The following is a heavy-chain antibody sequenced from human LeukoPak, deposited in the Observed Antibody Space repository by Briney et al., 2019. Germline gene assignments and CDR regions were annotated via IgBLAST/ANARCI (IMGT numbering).Heavy chain of an antibody. D-gene: IGHD2-21*02. CDR2: IYYSGST. J-gene: IGHJ3*02. CDR3: ARDDIVVVTATNSGDAFDI. CDR1: GGSISSSSYY. Sequence: SETLSLTCTVSGGSISSSSYYWGWIRQPPGKGLEWIGSIYYSGSTYYNPSLKSRVTISVDTSKNQFSLKLSSVTAADTAVYYCARDDIVVVTATNSGDAFDIWGQGTMVTVSS. V-gene: IGHV4-39*07.